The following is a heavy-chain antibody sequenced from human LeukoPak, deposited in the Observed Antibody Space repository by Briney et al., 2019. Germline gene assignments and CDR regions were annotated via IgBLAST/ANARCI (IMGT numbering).Heavy chain of an antibody. CDR3: AKDIVATPAYYFDY. D-gene: IGHD5-12*01. J-gene: IGHJ4*02. Sequence: GGSLRLSCAASGFTFSSYGMHWVRQAPGKGLEWVAVIWYDGSNKYYADSVKGRFTISRDNSKNTLYLQMNSLRAEDTAVYYCAKDIVATPAYYFDYWGQGTLVTVSP. CDR1: GFTFSSYG. CDR2: IWYDGSNK. V-gene: IGHV3-33*06.